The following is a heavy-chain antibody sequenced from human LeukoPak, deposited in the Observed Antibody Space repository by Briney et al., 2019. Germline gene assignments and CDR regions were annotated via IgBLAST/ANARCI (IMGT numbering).Heavy chain of an antibody. CDR3: AKNPYEYYFDY. Sequence: ASVKVSCKASGYTLTGYYMLWLRQAPGQGLEWMGWINPNSGDTNYAQKFQGRVTMTRDTSISTAYMELSRLTSDDTAVYYCAKNPYEYYFDYWGQGTLVTVSS. J-gene: IGHJ4*02. V-gene: IGHV1-2*02. CDR2: INPNSGDT. CDR1: GYTLTGYY. D-gene: IGHD5-12*01.